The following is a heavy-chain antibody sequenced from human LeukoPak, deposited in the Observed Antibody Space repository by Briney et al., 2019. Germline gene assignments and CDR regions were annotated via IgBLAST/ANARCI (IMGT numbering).Heavy chain of an antibody. CDR1: GTDFSTYW. V-gene: IGHV5-51*01. J-gene: IGHJ4*02. CDR3: ARPHSTSRYVCDY. D-gene: IGHD2-2*01. Sequence: GESLKISCQVSGTDFSTYWVAWVRQMPGKGLEWLGVIYPGDSDTRYSPSFEGQVTISVDKSISTAYLQWSSLKATDSADYYCARPHSTSRYVCDYWGQGTLVTVS. CDR2: IYPGDSDT.